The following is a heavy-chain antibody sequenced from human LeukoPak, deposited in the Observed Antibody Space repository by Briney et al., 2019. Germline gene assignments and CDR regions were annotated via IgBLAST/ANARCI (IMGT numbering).Heavy chain of an antibody. J-gene: IGHJ4*02. CDR1: GYSFTSYW. V-gene: IGHV5-51*01. CDR2: IYPGDSDT. Sequence: GESLQISCKGSGYSFTSYWIGWVRQMPGKGLEWMGIIYPGDSDTRYSLSFQGQVTISADKSISTTYLQWSSLKASDTAMYYCASRVGDCSGGSCYSKYYFDYWGQGTLVTVSS. D-gene: IGHD2-15*01. CDR3: ASRVGDCSGGSCYSKYYFDY.